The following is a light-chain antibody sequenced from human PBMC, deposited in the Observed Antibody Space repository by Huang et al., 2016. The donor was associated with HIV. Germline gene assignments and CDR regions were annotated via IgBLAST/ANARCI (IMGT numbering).Light chain of an antibody. CDR1: QTISTF. CDR3: QQTASVPLT. CDR2: AAA. Sequence: DIQMTQSPSSLSASVGDRISITCRASQTISTFLNWYKQQPGKAPKLLIYAAANLQSWFSSRCSGTRSATHFTLTVTRLQPDEFATYYCQQTASVPLTFGGRTRVE. J-gene: IGKJ4*01. V-gene: IGKV1-39*01.